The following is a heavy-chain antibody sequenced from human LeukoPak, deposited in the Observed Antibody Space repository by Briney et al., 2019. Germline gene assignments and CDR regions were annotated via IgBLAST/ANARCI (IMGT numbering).Heavy chain of an antibody. CDR2: IYTSGST. CDR3: AREILSSGWSYYYYYGMDV. Sequence: SETLSLTCTVSGGSISSYYWSWIRQPAGKGLEWIGRIYTSGSTNYSPSLKSRVTMSVDTSKNQFSLKLSSVTAADTAVYYCAREILSSGWSYYYYYGMDVWGQGTTVTVSS. D-gene: IGHD6-19*01. J-gene: IGHJ6*02. CDR1: GGSISSYY. V-gene: IGHV4-4*07.